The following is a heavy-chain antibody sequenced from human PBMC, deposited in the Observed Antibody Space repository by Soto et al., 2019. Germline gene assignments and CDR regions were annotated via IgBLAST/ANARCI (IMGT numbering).Heavy chain of an antibody. V-gene: IGHV3-30-3*01. Sequence: PGGSLRLSCAASGFTFSSYAMHWVRQAPGKGLEWVAVISYDGSNKYYADSVKGRFTISRDNSKNTLYLQMNSLRAEDTAVYYCARDQSIAVDKNWYFDLWGRGTLVPVSS. CDR3: ARDQSIAVDKNWYFDL. J-gene: IGHJ2*01. CDR2: ISYDGSNK. CDR1: GFTFSSYA. D-gene: IGHD6-19*01.